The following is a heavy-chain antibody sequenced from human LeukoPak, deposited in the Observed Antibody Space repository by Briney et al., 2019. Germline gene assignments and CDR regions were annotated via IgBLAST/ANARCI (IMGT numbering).Heavy chain of an antibody. CDR1: GVTFSSDW. CDR3: ARDLSALHGSYMDV. V-gene: IGHV3-7*01. D-gene: IGHD2-15*01. Sequence: GGSLRLSCAASGVTFSSDWMSWVCNGPGKGLEWVANIKLDGSEKYYVDSLKGRFTISRNNAQISLYLQMNRLRAEDTAVYYCARDLSALHGSYMDVWGKGTTVTVSS. J-gene: IGHJ6*03. CDR2: IKLDGSEK.